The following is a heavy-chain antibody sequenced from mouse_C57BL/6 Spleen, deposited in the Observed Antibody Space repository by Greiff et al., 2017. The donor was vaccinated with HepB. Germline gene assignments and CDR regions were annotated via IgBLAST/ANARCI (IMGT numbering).Heavy chain of an antibody. CDR3: ARSETGTGI. V-gene: IGHV5-6*01. D-gene: IGHD4-1*01. CDR1: GFTFSSYG. CDR2: ISSGGSYT. J-gene: IGHJ4*01. Sequence: EVMLVESGGDLVKPGGSLKLSCAASGFTFSSYGMSWVRQTPDKRLEWVATISSGGSYTYYPDSVKGRFTISRDNAKNTLYLQMSSLKSEDTAMYYCARSETGTGIWGQGTSVTVSS.